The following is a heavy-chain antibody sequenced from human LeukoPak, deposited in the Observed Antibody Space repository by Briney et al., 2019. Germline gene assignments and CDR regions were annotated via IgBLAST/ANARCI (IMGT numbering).Heavy chain of an antibody. CDR3: ARAPASTGSIDY. J-gene: IGHJ4*02. CDR1: GGSFSGNY. D-gene: IGHD2-8*02. Sequence: EPLSLTCAVSGGSFSGNYWTWIRRPPGKGLEWIGQINHSGSTQYKSSLKSRVTISVDTSKDQFSLKLTSVTAADTAVYYCARAPASTGSIDYWGQGTPVTVSS. V-gene: IGHV4-34*01. CDR2: INHSGST.